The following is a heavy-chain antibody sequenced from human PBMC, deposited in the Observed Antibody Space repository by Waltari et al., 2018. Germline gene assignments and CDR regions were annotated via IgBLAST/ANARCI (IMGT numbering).Heavy chain of an antibody. CDR3: ARGNWGSRWFDP. Sequence: QVQLQQWGAGLLKPSETLSLTCAVYGGSFSGYYWSWIRQPPGKGLEWIGEINHSGRNNYNPSVKSRVTISVDTSKNQFSLKLSSVTAADTAVYYCARGNWGSRWFDPWGQGTLVTVSS. J-gene: IGHJ5*02. V-gene: IGHV4-34*01. CDR1: GGSFSGYY. D-gene: IGHD7-27*01. CDR2: INHSGRN.